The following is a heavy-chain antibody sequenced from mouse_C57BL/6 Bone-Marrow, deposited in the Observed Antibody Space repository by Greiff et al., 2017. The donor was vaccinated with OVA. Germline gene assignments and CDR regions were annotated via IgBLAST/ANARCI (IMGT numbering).Heavy chain of an antibody. CDR2: INPNNGGT. D-gene: IGHD4-1*01. CDR1: GYTFTDYN. Sequence: VQLQQSGPELVKPGASVKMSCKASGYTFTDYNMHWVKQSHGKSLEWIGYINPNNGGTSYNQKFKGKATLTVNKSSSTAYMELRSLTSEDSAVXYCVELSGDWYFDVWGTGTTVTVSS. V-gene: IGHV1-22*01. CDR3: VELSGDWYFDV. J-gene: IGHJ1*03.